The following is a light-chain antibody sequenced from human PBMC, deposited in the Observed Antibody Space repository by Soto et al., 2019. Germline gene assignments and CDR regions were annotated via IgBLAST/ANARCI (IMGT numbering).Light chain of an antibody. CDR3: NSYTTSNTRQIV. CDR2: DVS. CDR1: SSDVGGYNY. Sequence: SALTQPASVSGSPGEWITISCTGTSSDVGGYNYVSWYQQHPGKAPKFMIYDVSNRPSGVSTRFSGSKSGNTASLTISGLQAEDEADYYCNSYTTSNTRQIVFGTGTKVTVL. V-gene: IGLV2-14*01. J-gene: IGLJ1*01.